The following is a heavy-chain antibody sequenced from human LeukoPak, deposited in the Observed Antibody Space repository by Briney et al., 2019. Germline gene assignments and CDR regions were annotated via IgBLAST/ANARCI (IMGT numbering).Heavy chain of an antibody. J-gene: IGHJ4*02. V-gene: IGHV3-30*04. CDR1: GVTFISYA. Sequence: GRSLRLSCAASGVTFISYAMHWVRQAPGKGLGWVAVISYDGSNKYYADSVKGRFTISRDNSKNTLYLQMNSLRPEDTAVYYCAKDSYTSGWYLFDYWGQGTLVTVSS. D-gene: IGHD6-19*01. CDR2: ISYDGSNK. CDR3: AKDSYTSGWYLFDY.